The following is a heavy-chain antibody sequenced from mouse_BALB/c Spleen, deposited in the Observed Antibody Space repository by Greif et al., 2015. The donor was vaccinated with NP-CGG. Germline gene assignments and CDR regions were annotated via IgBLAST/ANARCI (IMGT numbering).Heavy chain of an antibody. D-gene: IGHD2-1*01. Sequence: LVESGAELVKPGASVKLSCTASGFNIKDTYMHWVKQRPEQGLEWIGRIDPANGNTKYDPKFQGKATITADTSSNTAYLQLSSLTSEDTAVYYCAAYGTLDYWGQGTTLTVSS. CDR1: GFNIKDTY. CDR3: AAYGTLDY. J-gene: IGHJ2*01. V-gene: IGHV14-3*02. CDR2: IDPANGNT.